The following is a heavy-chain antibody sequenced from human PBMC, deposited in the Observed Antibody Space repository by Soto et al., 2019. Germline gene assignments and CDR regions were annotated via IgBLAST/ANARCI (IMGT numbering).Heavy chain of an antibody. CDR1: GFTFSSYA. J-gene: IGHJ4*02. CDR3: AKLVSTSSPGIF. Sequence: EVQLLESGGGLVQPGGSLRLSCAASGFTFSSYAMSWVRQVPGKGLGWVSTITGTGGNTYYAASITGRFTISRDNSKNTLYLQMNSLRAEDTALYYCAKLVSTSSPGIFWGQGSMVTVSS. CDR2: ITGTGGNT. D-gene: IGHD1-26*01. V-gene: IGHV3-23*01.